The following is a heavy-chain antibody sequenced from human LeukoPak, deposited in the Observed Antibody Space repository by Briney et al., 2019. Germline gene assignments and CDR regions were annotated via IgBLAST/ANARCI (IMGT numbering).Heavy chain of an antibody. CDR3: ARVKYSGSYLPNYYFDY. Sequence: PGGSLRLSCAASGFTFSSYEMNWVRQAPGKGLEWVSYISSSGSTIYYADSVKGRFTISRDNAKHSLYLQMNSLRAEDTAVYYCARVKYSGSYLPNYYFDYWGQGTLVTVSS. CDR1: GFTFSSYE. J-gene: IGHJ4*02. CDR2: ISSSGSTI. D-gene: IGHD1-26*01. V-gene: IGHV3-48*03.